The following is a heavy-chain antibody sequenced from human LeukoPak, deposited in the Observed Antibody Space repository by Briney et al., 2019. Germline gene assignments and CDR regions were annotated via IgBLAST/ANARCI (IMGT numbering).Heavy chain of an antibody. V-gene: IGHV4-30-2*01. CDR3: TREGDYYGSGSPGSFDP. Sequence: SETLSLTCAVSGGSISSGTYSWTWIRQAPGKGLEWIGYIFHSGSTYYNPSLKNRVTISVDRSKNQFSLKLTSVTAADTAVYYCTREGDYYGSGSPGSFDPWGQGILVTVSS. J-gene: IGHJ5*02. CDR1: GGSISSGTYS. D-gene: IGHD3-10*01. CDR2: IFHSGST.